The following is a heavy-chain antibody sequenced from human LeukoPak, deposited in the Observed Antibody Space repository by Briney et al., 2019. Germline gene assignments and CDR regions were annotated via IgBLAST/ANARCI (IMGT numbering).Heavy chain of an antibody. CDR1: GFTFSSYG. V-gene: IGHV3-30*18. Sequence: QAGGSLRLSCAASGFTFSSYGMHWVRQAPGKGLEWVAVISYDGSNKYYADSVKGRFTISRDNSKNTLYLQMNSLRAEDTAVYYCAKDRGMIAPYFDYWGQGTLVTVSS. CDR3: AKDRGMIAPYFDY. CDR2: ISYDGSNK. D-gene: IGHD3-22*01. J-gene: IGHJ4*02.